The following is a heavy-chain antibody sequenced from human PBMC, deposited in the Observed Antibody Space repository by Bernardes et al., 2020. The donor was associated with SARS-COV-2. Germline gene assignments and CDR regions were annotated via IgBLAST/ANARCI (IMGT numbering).Heavy chain of an antibody. Sequence: ASVKVSCKVSGYPLTELSMHWVRQAPGKGLEWIGGFDAEDGETMFGQKFQGRVTMNEDTGTDTFYMELSSLRSDDTAVYYCATDTNTGWLDYWGRGTLVTVSS. J-gene: IGHJ4*02. CDR3: ATDTNTGWLDY. D-gene: IGHD2-15*01. CDR2: FDAEDGET. CDR1: GYPLTELS. V-gene: IGHV1-24*01.